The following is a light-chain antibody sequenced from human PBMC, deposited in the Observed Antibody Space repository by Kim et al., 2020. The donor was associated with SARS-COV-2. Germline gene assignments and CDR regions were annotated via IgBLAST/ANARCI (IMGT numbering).Light chain of an antibody. Sequence: QSALTQPPSASGSPGQSVTISCTGTSSDVGTYNHVSWYQQHPGRAPKLVLYGVTKRPSGVPDRFSGSKSGNTASLTVSGLQADDEADYYCCSYAAGDSWVFGGGTQLTVL. CDR1: SSDVGTYNH. J-gene: IGLJ3*02. V-gene: IGLV2-8*01. CDR2: GVT. CDR3: CSYAAGDSWV.